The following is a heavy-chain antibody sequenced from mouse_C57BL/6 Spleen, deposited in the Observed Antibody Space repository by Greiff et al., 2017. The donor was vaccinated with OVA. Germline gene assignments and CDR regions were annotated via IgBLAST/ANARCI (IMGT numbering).Heavy chain of an antibody. CDR3: TTPYYYGSSYFDY. CDR1: GFNIKDDY. D-gene: IGHD1-1*01. Sequence: VQLQQSEAELVRPGASVKLSCTASGFNIKDDYMHWVKQRPEQGLEWIGWIDPENGDTEYASKFQGKATITADTSSNTAYLQLSSLTSEDTAVYYCTTPYYYGSSYFDYWGQGTTLTVSS. J-gene: IGHJ2*01. CDR2: IDPENGDT. V-gene: IGHV14-4*01.